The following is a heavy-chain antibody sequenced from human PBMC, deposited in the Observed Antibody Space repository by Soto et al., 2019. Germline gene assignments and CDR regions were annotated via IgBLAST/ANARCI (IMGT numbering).Heavy chain of an antibody. D-gene: IGHD6-19*01. J-gene: IGHJ4*02. V-gene: IGHV3-23*01. CDR3: AKAPGYSSGWYPGY. Sequence: EVQLLESGGGLVQPGGSLRLSCAASGFTFSSYAMSWVRQAPGKGLEWVSAISGSGGSTYYTDSVKGRFTISRDNSKNTLYLQMNSLRAEDTAVYYCAKAPGYSSGWYPGYWGQGTLVTVSS. CDR1: GFTFSSYA. CDR2: ISGSGGST.